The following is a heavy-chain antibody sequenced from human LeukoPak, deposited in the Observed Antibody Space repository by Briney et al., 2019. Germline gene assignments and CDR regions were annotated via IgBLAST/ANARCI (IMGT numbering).Heavy chain of an antibody. Sequence: PGGSLRLSCVASGFSFSNHRMSWVRQAPGKGLEWVADIKQDGSEQNYVDSVRGRFTISRDNSKNTVYLQMNNMRVDDTAVYYCARVAGWHWFDPWGQGTLVTVSS. J-gene: IGHJ5*02. V-gene: IGHV3-7*03. D-gene: IGHD6-19*01. CDR2: IKQDGSEQ. CDR3: ARVAGWHWFDP. CDR1: GFSFSNHR.